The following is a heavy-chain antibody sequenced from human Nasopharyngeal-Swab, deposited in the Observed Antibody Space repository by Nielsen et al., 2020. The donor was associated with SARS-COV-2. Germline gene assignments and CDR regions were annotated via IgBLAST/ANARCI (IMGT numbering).Heavy chain of an antibody. V-gene: IGHV3-30-3*01. CDR2: ISYDGSNK. CDR1: GFTFSNYA. D-gene: IGHD3-22*01. CDR3: ARDSSGYSYFDY. J-gene: IGHJ4*02. Sequence: GESLKISCAASGFTFSNYAMHWVRQAPGKGLEWVALISYDGSNKYYADSVRGRFTISRDNAKNTLYLQMNSLRAEDTAVYYCARDSSGYSYFDYWGQGTLVTVSS.